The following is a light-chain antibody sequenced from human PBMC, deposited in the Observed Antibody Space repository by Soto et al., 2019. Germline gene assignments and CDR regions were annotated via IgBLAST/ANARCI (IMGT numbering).Light chain of an antibody. J-gene: IGKJ3*01. CDR1: QSISTW. CDR2: WAS. CDR3: QHYTTYSGT. V-gene: IGKV1-5*03. Sequence: DIHMTQSPPTLSASVGDRVTITCRASQSISTWLAWYQQKPGKAPKLLIYWASSLESGVPSRFSGSGSGTEFTLTISSLQPDDFATYYCQHYTTYSGTFGPGTKVDIK.